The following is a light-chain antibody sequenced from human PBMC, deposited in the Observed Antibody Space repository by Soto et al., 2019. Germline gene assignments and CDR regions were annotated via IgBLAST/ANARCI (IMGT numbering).Light chain of an antibody. J-gene: IGKJ2*01. CDR1: QSVFNNY. Sequence: EIVLTQSPGTLSLSPGEGATLSCRASQSVFNNYLAWYQQKPGQAPRLLISGASSRATGIPERFSGSGSGTDFTLTISRLESEDFAVYYCQRYGSSPPHTFGQGNKVEIK. V-gene: IGKV3-20*01. CDR2: GAS. CDR3: QRYGSSPPHT.